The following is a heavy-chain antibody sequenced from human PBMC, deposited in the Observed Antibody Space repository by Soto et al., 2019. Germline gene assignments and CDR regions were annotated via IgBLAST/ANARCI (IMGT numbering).Heavy chain of an antibody. Sequence: QVLLQESGPGLVQPSGTLSLSCAVSGGSISSSHFWGWVRQPPGKGLEWVGDISHSGSVNYNPSLKIRVTISIDKYKNQFSLKLNSVTAADTAVYYCARSFGWYAIDYWGQGTLVIVSS. CDR1: GGSISSSHF. J-gene: IGHJ4*02. D-gene: IGHD6-19*01. CDR3: ARSFGWYAIDY. V-gene: IGHV4-4*02. CDR2: ISHSGSV.